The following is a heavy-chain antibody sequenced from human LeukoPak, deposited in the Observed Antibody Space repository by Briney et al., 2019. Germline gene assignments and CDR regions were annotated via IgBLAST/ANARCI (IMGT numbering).Heavy chain of an antibody. CDR1: GGSISSGGYY. D-gene: IGHD4-11*01. J-gene: IGHJ4*02. Sequence: SQTLSLTCTVSGGSISSGGYYWSWIRQPAGKGLEWIGRIYTSGSTNYNPSLKSRVTISVDTSKNQFSLKLSSVTAADTAVYYCASLLITTVTTGSFDYWGQGTLVTVSS. CDR2: IYTSGST. CDR3: ASLLITTVTTGSFDY. V-gene: IGHV4-61*02.